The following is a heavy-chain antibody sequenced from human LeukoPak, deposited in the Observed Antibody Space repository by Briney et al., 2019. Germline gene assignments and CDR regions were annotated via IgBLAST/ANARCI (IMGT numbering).Heavy chain of an antibody. V-gene: IGHV3-48*02. CDR3: ARCITMIRGATLPTDY. CDR1: GFIFITYK. J-gene: IGHJ4*01. CDR2: ISESSSTT. D-gene: IGHD3-10*01. Sequence: PGGSLRLSCTASGFIFITYKMSWVRQAPGKGLEWVSDISESSSTTNYADSVKGRFTISRDNAKNSLYLQMNSLRDDDTAVYYCARCITMIRGATLPTDYSGLGSLVTVSS.